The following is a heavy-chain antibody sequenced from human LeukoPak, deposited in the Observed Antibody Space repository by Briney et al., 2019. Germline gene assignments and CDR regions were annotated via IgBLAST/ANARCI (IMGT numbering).Heavy chain of an antibody. Sequence: GGSLRLSCAASGFTFSSYGMHWVRQAPGKGLEWVAVIWYDGSNKYYADSVKGRFTISRDNSKNTLYLQMNSLRAEDTAVYYCARSSLPAERSSETFDYWGQGTLVTVSS. V-gene: IGHV3-33*01. D-gene: IGHD1-14*01. CDR2: IWYDGSNK. J-gene: IGHJ4*02. CDR1: GFTFSSYG. CDR3: ARSSLPAERSSETFDY.